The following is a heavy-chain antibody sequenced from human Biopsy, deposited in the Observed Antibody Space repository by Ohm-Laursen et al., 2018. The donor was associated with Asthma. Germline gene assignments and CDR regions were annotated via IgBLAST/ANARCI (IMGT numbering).Heavy chain of an antibody. D-gene: IGHD6-19*01. CDR1: GGTFSNFA. V-gene: IGHV1-69*13. J-gene: IGHJ6*02. CDR3: ARCQVGYSSGWSLLLKKIYYSGMDV. CDR2: IMTVFGTT. Sequence: SVKVSCNSPGGTFSNFAISWVRQAPGQGLEWLGGIMTVFGTTNYAQKFQGRVTITADESTSTAYMEVTSLRSEDTAIYYCARCQVGYSSGWSLLLKKIYYSGMDVWGQGTAVSVSS.